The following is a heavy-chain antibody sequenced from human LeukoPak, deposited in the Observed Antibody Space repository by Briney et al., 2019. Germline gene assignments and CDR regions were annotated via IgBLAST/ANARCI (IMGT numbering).Heavy chain of an antibody. D-gene: IGHD3-3*01. CDR3: ARDGGYDAFDI. J-gene: IGHJ3*02. Sequence: GGSLRLSCAASGFTFSSYSMNWVRQAPGKGLEWVSYISSSSSNIYYADSVKGRFTISRDNAKNSLYLQMNSPRAEDTAVYYCARDGGYDAFDIWGQGTVVTVSS. CDR1: GFTFSSYS. V-gene: IGHV3-48*01. CDR2: ISSSSSNI.